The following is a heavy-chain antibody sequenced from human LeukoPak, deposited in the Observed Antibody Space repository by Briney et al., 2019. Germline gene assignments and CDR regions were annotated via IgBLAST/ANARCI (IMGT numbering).Heavy chain of an antibody. CDR2: TYYRSKWSN. V-gene: IGHV6-1*01. D-gene: IGHD2-15*01. Sequence: SQTLSLTCAISGDSVSSKSAAWNWIRQSPSRGLEWVGRTYYRSKWSNDYAASVKGRITVNPDTSKNQFSLQLSSVTPEDTAVYYCARSRAATFGYWGQGTLVTVSS. CDR1: GDSVSSKSAA. CDR3: ARSRAATFGY. J-gene: IGHJ4*02.